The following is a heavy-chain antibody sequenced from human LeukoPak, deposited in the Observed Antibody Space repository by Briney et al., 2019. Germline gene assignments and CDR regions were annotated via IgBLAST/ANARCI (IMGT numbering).Heavy chain of an antibody. CDR3: AREAKYDSSGYYSGAFDY. V-gene: IGHV3-11*01. CDR1: GFTFSDYY. CDR2: ISSSGSTV. Sequence: GGSLRLSCAASGFTFSDYYMSWIRQAPGKGLEWVSYISSSGSTVYYADSVKGRFTISRDNAKNSLYLQVNSLRAEDTAVYYCAREAKYDSSGYYSGAFDYWGQGTLVTVSS. D-gene: IGHD3-22*01. J-gene: IGHJ4*02.